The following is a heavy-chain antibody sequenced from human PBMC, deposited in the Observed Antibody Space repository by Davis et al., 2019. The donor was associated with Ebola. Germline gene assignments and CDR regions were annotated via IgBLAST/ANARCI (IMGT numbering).Heavy chain of an antibody. D-gene: IGHD5-24*01. Sequence: PGGSLRLSCAASGFTFSKFWMTWVRQAPGKGLEWVAFIKQDGSVKSYVDSVKGRFTISRDNAKNSLDLQMNSLRAEDTAMYYCARDRGWLQHDYWGQGTLVTVSS. J-gene: IGHJ4*02. CDR2: IKQDGSVK. CDR3: ARDRGWLQHDY. CDR1: GFTFSKFW. V-gene: IGHV3-7*01.